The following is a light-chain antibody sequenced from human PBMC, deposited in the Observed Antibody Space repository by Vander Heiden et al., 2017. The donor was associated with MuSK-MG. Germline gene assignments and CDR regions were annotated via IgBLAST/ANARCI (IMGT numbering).Light chain of an antibody. CDR3: SAWDDSLRGHVL. CDR1: RSNIGSNH. J-gene: IGLJ2*01. CDR2: VTD. V-gene: IGLV1-47*01. Sequence: QAVLTQPVSVSGTPGQRITISCSGSRSNIGSNHVYWYQQFPGTAPNVLIFVTDQRPSGVPDRFSGSKSGTSASLAISGLRPDEEADYYCSAWDDSLRGHVLFGGGTKVTVL.